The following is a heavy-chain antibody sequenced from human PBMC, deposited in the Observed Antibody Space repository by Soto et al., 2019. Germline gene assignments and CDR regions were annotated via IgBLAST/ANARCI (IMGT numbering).Heavy chain of an antibody. D-gene: IGHD4-17*01. V-gene: IGHV3-7*03. CDR2: IKEDGSEK. CDR1: GFSFSSRW. J-gene: IGHJ4*02. CDR3: AKTTVTVFDY. Sequence: GGSLRLSWAASGFSFSSRWMSWVRQAPGQGLEWVANIKEDGSEKHSADSVKGRFTISRDNASNLLYLQMNSLRAEDTAVYFCAKTTVTVFDYWGPGTLVTVSS.